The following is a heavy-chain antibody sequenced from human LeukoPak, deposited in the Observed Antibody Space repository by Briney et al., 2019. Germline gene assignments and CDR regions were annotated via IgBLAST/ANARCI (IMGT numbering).Heavy chain of an antibody. D-gene: IGHD6-13*01. CDR1: GGSITSSSYY. CDR2: IYYTGNT. CDR3: ARASAAGTGGY. J-gene: IGHJ4*02. Sequence: PSETLSLTCTVSGGSITSSSYYWGWIRQPPGKGLEWIGSIYYTGNTDYNPSLKSRVTTSVDTSKNQFSLTLTSLTAADTAVYYCARASAAGTGGYWGQGTLVTVSS. V-gene: IGHV4-39*07.